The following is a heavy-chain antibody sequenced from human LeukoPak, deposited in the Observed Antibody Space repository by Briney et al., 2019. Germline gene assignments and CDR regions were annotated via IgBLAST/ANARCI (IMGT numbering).Heavy chain of an antibody. CDR3: ARVGTAMVISRVDY. Sequence: SETPSLTCTVSGGSISSSSYYWGWIRQPPGKGLEWIGSIYYSGSTYYNPSLKSRVTISVDTSKNQFSLKLSSVTAADTAVYYCARVGTAMVISRVDYWGQGTLVTVSS. D-gene: IGHD5-18*01. V-gene: IGHV4-39*07. CDR2: IYYSGST. J-gene: IGHJ4*02. CDR1: GGSISSSSYY.